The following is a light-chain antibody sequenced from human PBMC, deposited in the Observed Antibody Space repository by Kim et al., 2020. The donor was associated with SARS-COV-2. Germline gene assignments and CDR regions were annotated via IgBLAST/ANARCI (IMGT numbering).Light chain of an antibody. V-gene: IGKV3-20*01. CDR1: RSVSSRY. CDR2: VAS. Sequence: LSTGERATPSCRASRSVSSRYLAWYQQKPGQAPRLLIYVASSRATGIPDRFSGSVSRTDFTLTISRLEPEDFAVFYCQQYGSSPYTFGQGTKLEI. J-gene: IGKJ2*01. CDR3: QQYGSSPYT.